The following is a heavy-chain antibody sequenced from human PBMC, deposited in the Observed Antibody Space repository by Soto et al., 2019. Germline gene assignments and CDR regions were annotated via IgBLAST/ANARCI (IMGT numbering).Heavy chain of an antibody. Sequence: ASVKVSCKASGYTFTSYAMHWVRQAPGQRLEWMGWINAGNGNTKYSQKFQGRVTITRDTSASTAYMELSSLRSEDTAVYYCATSTYYDILTGYYPPYYWGQGTLVTVSS. CDR1: GYTFTSYA. J-gene: IGHJ4*02. D-gene: IGHD3-9*01. CDR2: INAGNGNT. V-gene: IGHV1-3*01. CDR3: ATSTYYDILTGYYPPYY.